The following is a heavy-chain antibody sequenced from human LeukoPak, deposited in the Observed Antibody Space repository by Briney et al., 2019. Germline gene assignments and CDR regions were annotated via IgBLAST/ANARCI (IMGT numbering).Heavy chain of an antibody. J-gene: IGHJ6*02. CDR3: ARDGGFSSTWFGMDV. Sequence: GASVKVSCKASGYTFTSYGISWVRQAPGQGLEWMGWINPKSGGTKYAQNFQGRVTMTRDTSISTAYMELSRLRSDDTAVYYCARDGGFSSTWFGMDVWGQGTTVTVSS. V-gene: IGHV1-2*02. CDR1: GYTFTSYG. D-gene: IGHD6-13*01. CDR2: INPKSGGT.